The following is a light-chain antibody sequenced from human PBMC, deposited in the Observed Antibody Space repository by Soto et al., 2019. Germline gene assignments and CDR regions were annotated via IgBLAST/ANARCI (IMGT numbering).Light chain of an antibody. J-gene: IGKJ5*01. V-gene: IGKV3-11*01. CDR1: QSVATY. Sequence: EIVMTQSPATLSLSPGDRATLFCRASQSVATYLAWYQQKPGQAPRLLVYDASNRATGIPARFSGSGSGTEFTLTISSLEPEDFAVYYCQQRSKWPPITFGQGTRLEIK. CDR2: DAS. CDR3: QQRSKWPPIT.